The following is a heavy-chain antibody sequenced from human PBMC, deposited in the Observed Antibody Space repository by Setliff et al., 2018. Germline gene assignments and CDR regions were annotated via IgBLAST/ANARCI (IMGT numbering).Heavy chain of an antibody. J-gene: IGHJ3*02. Sequence: GASVKVSCKASGGTFSSYAISWVRQAPGQGLEWMGGIIPILGIAKYSQKFQGRVTITRDTSASTAYMELSSLRSEDTAVYYCARDPGSGWYDQDAFDIWGQGTMVTVSS. CDR3: ARDPGSGWYDQDAFDI. CDR1: GGTFSSYA. D-gene: IGHD6-19*01. CDR2: IIPILGIA. V-gene: IGHV1-69*10.